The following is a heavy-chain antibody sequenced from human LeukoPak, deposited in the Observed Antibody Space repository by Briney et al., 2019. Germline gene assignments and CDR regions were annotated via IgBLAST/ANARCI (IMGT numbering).Heavy chain of an antibody. CDR3: ARAAGGRQPLYYYYYYGMDV. J-gene: IGHJ6*02. Sequence: PSETLSLTCTVSGGSISSYYWSWIRQPAGKGLEWIGRIYTSGSTNYNPSLKSRVTISVDTSKNQFSLKLSSVTAADTAVYYCARAAGGRQPLYYYYYYGMDVWGQGTTVTVSS. CDR2: IYTSGST. D-gene: IGHD1-14*01. CDR1: GGSISSYY. V-gene: IGHV4-4*07.